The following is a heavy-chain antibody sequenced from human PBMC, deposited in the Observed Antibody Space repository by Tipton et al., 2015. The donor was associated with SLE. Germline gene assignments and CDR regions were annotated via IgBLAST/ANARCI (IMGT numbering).Heavy chain of an antibody. CDR1: GGSISSHY. V-gene: IGHV4-59*11. CDR3: ARDRIGD. J-gene: IGHJ4*02. Sequence: TLSLTCTVSGGSISSHYWSWIRQPPGKGLEWIGYISYSGSTNYNPSARSRVSISLDTSKNQFSLKVKSVTTADTAVYYCARDRIGDWGQGTLVTVSS. CDR2: ISYSGST. D-gene: IGHD3-10*01.